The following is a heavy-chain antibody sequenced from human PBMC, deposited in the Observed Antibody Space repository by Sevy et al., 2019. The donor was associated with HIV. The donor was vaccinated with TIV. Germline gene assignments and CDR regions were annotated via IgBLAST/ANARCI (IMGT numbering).Heavy chain of an antibody. V-gene: IGHV3-9*01. Sequence: GGSLRLSCEASGFTFDDHAMHWVRQAPGKGLEWVSGINWNSGNIGYEDSVRGRFTISRDNAKKSLFLQMNSLRGEDTAFYYCAKGGTREVGATVTPFDYWGQGTLVTVSS. CDR1: GFTFDDHA. D-gene: IGHD4-4*01. CDR3: AKGGTREVGATVTPFDY. J-gene: IGHJ4*02. CDR2: INWNSGNI.